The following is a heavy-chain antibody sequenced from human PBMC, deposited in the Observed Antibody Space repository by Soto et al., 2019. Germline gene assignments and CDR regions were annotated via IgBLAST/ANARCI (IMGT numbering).Heavy chain of an antibody. CDR3: ANYLSVSSTTERRFHL. CDR2: IGGSTSSK. CDR1: GITFSSYA. Sequence: EVQLLESGGGLVQPGGSLRLSCEASGITFSSYAMTWVLQAPGMGLESVSIIGGSTSSKYYADSVKGSFTISRVNSRSILYLQRQRLGADVSAVCYCANYLSVSSTTERRFHLWAEGKLVTVSS. V-gene: IGHV3-23*01. J-gene: IGHJ5*02. D-gene: IGHD1-26*01.